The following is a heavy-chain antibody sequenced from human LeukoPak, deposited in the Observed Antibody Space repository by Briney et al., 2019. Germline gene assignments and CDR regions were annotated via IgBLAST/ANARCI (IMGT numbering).Heavy chain of an antibody. CDR2: ISRSGSTI. Sequence: GGSLRLTCAASGFTFSDYYMSWIRQAPGKGLEWVSYISRSGSTIYYADSVKGRFTISRDNAKNSLYLQMNSLRAEDTAVYYCARDSQKLLWSYKGAFDIWGQGTMVTVSS. J-gene: IGHJ3*02. V-gene: IGHV3-11*04. CDR1: GFTFSDYY. CDR3: ARDSQKLLWSYKGAFDI. D-gene: IGHD4/OR15-4a*01.